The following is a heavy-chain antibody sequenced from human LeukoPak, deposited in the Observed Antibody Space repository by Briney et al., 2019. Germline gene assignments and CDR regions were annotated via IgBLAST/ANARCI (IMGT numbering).Heavy chain of an antibody. J-gene: IGHJ6*03. CDR2: IYYTGTT. V-gene: IGHV4-39*07. Sequence: SETLSLTCIVSGASISNSSHYWGWIRQPPGRGLEWIGNIYYTGTTYYAPSLKSRVTISIDTSKSQFSLKLSSATAADTAVYYCARDRGYYYYYYMDVWGKGTTVTVSS. CDR1: GASISNSSHY. CDR3: ARDRGYYYYYYMDV. D-gene: IGHD5-24*01.